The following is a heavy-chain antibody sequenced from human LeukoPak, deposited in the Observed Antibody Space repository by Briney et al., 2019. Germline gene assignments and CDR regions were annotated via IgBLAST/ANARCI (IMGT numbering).Heavy chain of an antibody. CDR3: ARTGGSSSPFDY. CDR1: GYSISSGYY. Sequence: PSETLSLTCTVSGYSISSGYYWGWIRQPPGKGLEWIGSIYHSGSTNYNPSLKSRVTISVDRSKNQFSLKLSSVTAADTAVYYCARTGGSSSPFDYWGQGTLVTVSS. J-gene: IGHJ4*02. CDR2: IYHSGST. D-gene: IGHD6-6*01. V-gene: IGHV4-38-2*02.